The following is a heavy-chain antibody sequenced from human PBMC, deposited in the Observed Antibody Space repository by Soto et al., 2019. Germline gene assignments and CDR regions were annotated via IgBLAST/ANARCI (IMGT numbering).Heavy chain of an antibody. D-gene: IGHD3-22*01. CDR3: AKDTYYHDSSGYYVFDC. CDR1: GFTFNSYG. V-gene: IGHV3-30*18. Sequence: GGSLSLSCAASGFTFNSYGIHWIPQAPGQVLEWVAGVSYDGSKQYYTDSVRGRFTISRDNSRNTLDLQMNSLRAEDTAVYYCAKDTYYHDSSGYYVFDCWGQGT. J-gene: IGHJ4*02. CDR2: VSYDGSKQ.